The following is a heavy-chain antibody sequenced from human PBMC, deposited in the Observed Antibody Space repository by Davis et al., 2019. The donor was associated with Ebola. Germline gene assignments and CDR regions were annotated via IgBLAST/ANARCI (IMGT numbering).Heavy chain of an antibody. CDR1: GGSISSGGYY. J-gene: IGHJ4*02. CDR3: ARVPGEGATDFDY. V-gene: IGHV4-31*03. D-gene: IGHD1-26*01. CDR2: IYYSGST. Sequence: PSETLSLTCTVSGGSISSGGYYWSWIRQHPGKGLEWIGYIYYSGSTYYNPSLKSRVTISVDTSKNQFSLKLSSVTAADTAVYYCARVPGEGATDFDYWGQGTLVTVSS.